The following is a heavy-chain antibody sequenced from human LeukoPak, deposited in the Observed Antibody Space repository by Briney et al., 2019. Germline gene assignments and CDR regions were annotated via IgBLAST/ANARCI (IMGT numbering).Heavy chain of an antibody. CDR2: ISGSGSST. CDR1: GFTFSSYA. Sequence: GGSLRLSCAASGFTFSSYAMSWVRQAPGKGLEWVSAISGSGSSTYYADSVKGRFTISRDNSKSTLYLQMNSLRAEDTAVYYCARALRFLELLRDYGMDVWGQGTTVTVSS. CDR3: ARALRFLELLRDYGMDV. D-gene: IGHD3-3*01. V-gene: IGHV3-23*01. J-gene: IGHJ6*02.